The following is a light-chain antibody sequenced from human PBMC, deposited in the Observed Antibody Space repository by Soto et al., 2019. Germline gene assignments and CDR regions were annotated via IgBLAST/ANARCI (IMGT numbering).Light chain of an antibody. Sequence: DIVMTQSPDSLAVSLGERATINCKSSQSVLYSSNNKNYLAWYQQKPGQPPKLLIYWASTRESGVPDRFSGSGSGTDFTLTISSLQAEGVAVYYCQQFYSSPYTFGLGAKLEIK. CDR1: QSVLYSSNNKNY. CDR3: QQFYSSPYT. CDR2: WAS. J-gene: IGKJ2*01. V-gene: IGKV4-1*01.